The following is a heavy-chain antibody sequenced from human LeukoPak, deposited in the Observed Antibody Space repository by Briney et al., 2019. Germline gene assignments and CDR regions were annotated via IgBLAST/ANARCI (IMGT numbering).Heavy chain of an antibody. CDR2: ISGPGGGT. CDR3: AVIDSTLVRFDF. V-gene: IGHV3-23*01. D-gene: IGHD3-10*01. CDR1: GFTFDFSDYV. Sequence: GESLRLSCVGSGFTFDFSDYVMGWVRQTPGTGLHWISAISGPGGGTYYADSMEGRFTISRDNSKNTLFLQMNSLRAEDTAKYYCAVIDSTLVRFDFWGRGTHVIVSS. J-gene: IGHJ4*02.